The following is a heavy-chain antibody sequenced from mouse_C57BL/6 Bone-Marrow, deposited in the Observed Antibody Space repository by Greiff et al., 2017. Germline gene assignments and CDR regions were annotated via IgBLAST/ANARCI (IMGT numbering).Heavy chain of an antibody. J-gene: IGHJ2*01. CDR3: ARSFITTVVTLDYFDY. CDR1: GYAFSSYW. CDR2: IYPGDGDT. D-gene: IGHD1-1*01. V-gene: IGHV1-80*01. Sequence: VKLVESGAELVKPGASVKISCKASGYAFSSYWMNWVKQRPGKGLEWIGQIYPGDGDTNYNGKFKGKATLTEDKSSSTAYMQLSSLTSEDSTVYFCARSFITTVVTLDYFDYWGQGTTLTVSS.